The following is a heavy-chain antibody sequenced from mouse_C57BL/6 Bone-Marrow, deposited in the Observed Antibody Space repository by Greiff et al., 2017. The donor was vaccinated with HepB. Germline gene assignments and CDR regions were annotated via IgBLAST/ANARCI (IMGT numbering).Heavy chain of an antibody. CDR1: GYTFTSYW. Sequence: VQLQQSGTVLARPGASVKMSCKTSGYTFTSYWMHWVKQSPGQGLEWIGAIYPGNSDTSYNQKFKGKAKLTAVTSASTAYMELSSLTNEDSAVYYCTIGDSNHWYFDVWGTGTTVTVSS. V-gene: IGHV1-5*01. D-gene: IGHD2-5*01. J-gene: IGHJ1*03. CDR3: TIGDSNHWYFDV. CDR2: IYPGNSDT.